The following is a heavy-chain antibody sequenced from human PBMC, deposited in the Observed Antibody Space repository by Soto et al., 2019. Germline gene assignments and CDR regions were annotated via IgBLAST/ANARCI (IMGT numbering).Heavy chain of an antibody. CDR2: IYYSGST. Sequence: PSETLSLTCTVSGGSVSSGSYYWSWIRQPPGKGLEWIGYIYYSGSTNYNPYLKSRVTISVDTSKNQFSLKLSSVTAADTAVYYCARLASKAEYWFDPWGQGTLVTVSS. CDR1: GGSVSSGSYY. V-gene: IGHV4-61*01. D-gene: IGHD3-10*01. J-gene: IGHJ5*02. CDR3: ARLASKAEYWFDP.